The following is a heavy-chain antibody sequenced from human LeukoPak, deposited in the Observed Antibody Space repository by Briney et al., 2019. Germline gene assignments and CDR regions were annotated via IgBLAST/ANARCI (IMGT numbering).Heavy chain of an antibody. CDR1: GYSFTNYW. V-gene: IGHV5-10-1*01. CDR2: IDPSDSYT. J-gene: IGHJ4*02. D-gene: IGHD6-19*01. CDR3: ARTYSSGWAFFDY. Sequence: GESLKISCQGSGYSFTNYWIGWVRQMPGKGLEWMGRIDPSDSYTNYSPSFQGHVTISADKSISTAYLQWRSLKASDTAIYYCARTYSSGWAFFDYWGQGNMVTVSS.